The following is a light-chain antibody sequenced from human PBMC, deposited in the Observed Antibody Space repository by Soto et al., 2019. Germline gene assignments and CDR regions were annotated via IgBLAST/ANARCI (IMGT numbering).Light chain of an antibody. CDR2: GAS. V-gene: IGKV3-20*01. CDR3: QQYGSSPCT. Sequence: EIVLTQSPGTLSLSPGERATLSCRASQSVSSSYLAWYQQKPGQAPRLLIYGASNRATGIPDRFSGSGSGTAFTLTISRLEPEDFSVYYCQQYGSSPCTFGQGTKLEIK. CDR1: QSVSSSY. J-gene: IGKJ2*02.